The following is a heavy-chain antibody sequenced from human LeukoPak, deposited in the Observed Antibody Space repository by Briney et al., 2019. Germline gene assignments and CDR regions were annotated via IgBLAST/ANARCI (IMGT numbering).Heavy chain of an antibody. CDR3: ARRDIVKGGFDY. CDR2: IYHSGST. V-gene: IGHV4-39*01. J-gene: IGHJ4*02. CDR1: GDTVNTRRYY. D-gene: IGHD3-16*02. Sequence: PSETLSLTCPVSGDTVNTRRYYWGWIRQPPGKGLEWIGSIYHSGSTYYEPSLRSRVTISIGTSRNQFSLNLTSVTTADTALYFCARRDIVKGGFDYWGQGTLVTVSS.